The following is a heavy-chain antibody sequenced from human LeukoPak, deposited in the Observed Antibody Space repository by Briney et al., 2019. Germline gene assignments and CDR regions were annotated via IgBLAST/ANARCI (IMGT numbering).Heavy chain of an antibody. Sequence: GGSLRLSCAASGFAFSSYAMSWVRQAPGRGLEWVSAMSGSGGSTYYADSVQGRFTISRDNSKNTLYLQMNSLRADDTAVYYCAKRTDGSGSRGGVLDYWGQGTLVAVSS. V-gene: IGHV3-23*01. CDR3: AKRTDGSGSRGGVLDY. D-gene: IGHD3-10*01. CDR2: MSGSGGST. J-gene: IGHJ4*02. CDR1: GFAFSSYA.